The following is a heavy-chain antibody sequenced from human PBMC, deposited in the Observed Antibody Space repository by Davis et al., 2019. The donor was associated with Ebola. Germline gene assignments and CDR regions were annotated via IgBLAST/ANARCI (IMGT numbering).Heavy chain of an antibody. Sequence: GESLKISCAASGFTFSSYAMSWVRQTPGKGLEWVSALSGSGGDTYYADSVKGRFTISRDNSKNTLYLQMNSLRAEDTAVYYCARDDSLTYWGQGTLVTVSS. D-gene: IGHD2-21*01. CDR2: LSGSGGDT. J-gene: IGHJ4*02. CDR3: ARDDSLTY. V-gene: IGHV3-23*01. CDR1: GFTFSSYA.